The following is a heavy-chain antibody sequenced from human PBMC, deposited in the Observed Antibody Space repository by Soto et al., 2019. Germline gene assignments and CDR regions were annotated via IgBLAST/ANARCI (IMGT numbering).Heavy chain of an antibody. Sequence: SVKVSCKASGGTFSSYAISWVRQAPGQGLEWMGGIIPIFGTANYAQKFQGRVTITADKSTSTAYMELSSLRSEDTAVYYCARIPSKREYNCSGGSCYLDYWGQGTLVTVSS. V-gene: IGHV1-69*06. CDR2: IIPIFGTA. J-gene: IGHJ4*02. CDR1: GGTFSSYA. CDR3: ARIPSKREYNCSGGSCYLDY. D-gene: IGHD2-15*01.